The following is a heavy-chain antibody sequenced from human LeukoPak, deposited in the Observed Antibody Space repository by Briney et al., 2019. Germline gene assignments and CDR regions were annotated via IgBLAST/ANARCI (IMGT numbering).Heavy chain of an antibody. CDR2: ISYDGSNK. CDR3: AKGFIVGATSNDYFDY. D-gene: IGHD1-26*01. CDR1: GFTFSSYA. V-gene: IGHV3-30-3*01. Sequence: GGSLRLSCAASGFTFSSYAMHWVRQAPGKGLEWVAVISYDGSNKYYADSVKGRFTISRDNSKNTLYLQMNSLRAEDTAVYYCAKGFIVGATSNDYFDYWGQGTLVTVSS. J-gene: IGHJ4*02.